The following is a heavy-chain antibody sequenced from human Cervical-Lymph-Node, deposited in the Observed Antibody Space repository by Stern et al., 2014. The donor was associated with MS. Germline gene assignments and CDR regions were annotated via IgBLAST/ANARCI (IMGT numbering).Heavy chain of an antibody. CDR1: GYSFTIYY. CDR2: IYPYDSAT. CDR3: ARHVQGFDY. Sequence: DQLVQSGAEVKKPGESLKISCKLSGYSFTIYYIAWVRQMPGKGLEWMGVIYPYDSATTYSPSFQGQVTISADRPITTAYLQWSSLRASDTAMYYCARHVQGFDYWGQGTLVTVSS. V-gene: IGHV5-51*04. J-gene: IGHJ4*02.